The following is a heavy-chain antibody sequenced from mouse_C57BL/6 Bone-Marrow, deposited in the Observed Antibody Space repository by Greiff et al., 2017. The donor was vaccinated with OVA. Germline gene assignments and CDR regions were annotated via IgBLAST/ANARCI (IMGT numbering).Heavy chain of an antibody. CDR3: ARNGYSNYVGDY. CDR2: IYPGSGNT. J-gene: IGHJ2*01. D-gene: IGHD2-5*01. V-gene: IGHV1-76*01. CDR1: GYTFTDYY. Sequence: QVQLQQSGAELVRPGASVKLSCKASGYTFTDYYINWVKQRPGQGLEWIARIYPGSGNTYYNEKFKGKATLTADKSSSTAYMQLSSLTSEDSAVYFCARNGYSNYVGDYWGQGTTLTVSS.